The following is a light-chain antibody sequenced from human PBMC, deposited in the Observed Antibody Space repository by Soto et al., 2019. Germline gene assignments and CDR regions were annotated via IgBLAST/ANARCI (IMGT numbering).Light chain of an antibody. CDR2: DAS. CDR3: QQRSTWPRT. V-gene: IGKV3-11*01. J-gene: IGKJ4*01. CDR1: QSVTSS. Sequence: EIVLTQSPATLSLSPGERTTLSCRASQSVTSSLVWYQQKPGQSPRLLMYDASNRATDIPARFSGSGSGTDVTLTISSLETEDSAVYYCQQRSTWPRTFGGGTKVEIK.